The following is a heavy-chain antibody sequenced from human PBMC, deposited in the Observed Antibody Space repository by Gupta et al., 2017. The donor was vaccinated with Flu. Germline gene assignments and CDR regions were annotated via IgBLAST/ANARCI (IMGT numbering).Heavy chain of an antibody. Sequence: QVQLVQSGAEVKKPGASVKVSCKSSGYPFTSYEVHWVRQAPGQGLEWMGVINPYGGSTGYSQEFQGRDTLTSDTSTSTVYMELSSLRSEDTAVYYCARGRSCGGDCYYFDYWGQGTLVTVAS. D-gene: IGHD2-21*01. V-gene: IGHV1-46*01. CDR2: INPYGGST. CDR3: ARGRSCGGDCYYFDY. J-gene: IGHJ4*02. CDR1: GYPFTSYE.